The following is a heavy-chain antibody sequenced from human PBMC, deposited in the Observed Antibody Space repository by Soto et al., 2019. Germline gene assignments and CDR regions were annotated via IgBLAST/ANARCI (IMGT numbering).Heavy chain of an antibody. CDR2: IYYSGST. D-gene: IGHD3-3*01. V-gene: IGHV4-31*03. CDR1: GGSISSGGYY. J-gene: IGHJ4*02. CDR3: ARSRSGHLFHY. Sequence: QVQLQESGPGLVKPSQTLSLTCTVSGGSISSGGYYWSWIRQHPGKCLEWIGYIYYSGSTYSNPSRKSRVTISVDTSKNQLSLKLSSVTAADTAVYYCARSRSGHLFHYWGQGTLVTVSS.